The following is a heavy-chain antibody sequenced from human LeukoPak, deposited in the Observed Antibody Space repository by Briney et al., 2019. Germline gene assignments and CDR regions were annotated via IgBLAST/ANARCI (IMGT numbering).Heavy chain of an antibody. CDR2: IDPSGYT. CDR1: GVSITGYY. CDR3: ARIRCGQTEHRCYNY. Sequence: SESLSLACGVHGVSITGYYWSWIRQSPGEALEWIGEIDPSGYTIYNPSLRSRVTMSVDTSRNQLSLTVTSLTAADTAIYFCARIRCGQTEHRCYNYWGRGDLVTVSS. V-gene: IGHV4-34*01. J-gene: IGHJ4*02. D-gene: IGHD3-10*01.